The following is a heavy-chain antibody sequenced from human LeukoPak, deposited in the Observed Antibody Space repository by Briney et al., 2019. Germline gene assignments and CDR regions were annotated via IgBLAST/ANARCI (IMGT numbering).Heavy chain of an antibody. CDR2: ISAYNGNT. Sequence: AASVKVSCKASGGTFSSYGISWVRQAPGQGLEWMGWISAYNGNTNYAQKLQGRVTMTTDTSTSTAYMELRSLRSDDTAVYYCASPDSSGWGAFDIWGQGTMVTVSS. D-gene: IGHD3-22*01. V-gene: IGHV1-18*01. J-gene: IGHJ3*02. CDR3: ASPDSSGWGAFDI. CDR1: GGTFSSYG.